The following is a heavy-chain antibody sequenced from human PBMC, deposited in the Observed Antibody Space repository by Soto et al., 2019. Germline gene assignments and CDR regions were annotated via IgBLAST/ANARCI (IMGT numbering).Heavy chain of an antibody. V-gene: IGHV4-39*01. D-gene: IGHD3-10*01. J-gene: IGHJ4*02. CDR2: IYYSGST. Sequence: SETLSLTCTVSGGSISSSSYYWGWIRQPPGKGLEWIGSIYYSGSTYYNPSLKSRVTISVDTSKNQFSLKLSSVTAADTAVYYCASLVLWFGEWEYYFDYWGQGTLVTVAS. CDR3: ASLVLWFGEWEYYFDY. CDR1: GGSISSSSYY.